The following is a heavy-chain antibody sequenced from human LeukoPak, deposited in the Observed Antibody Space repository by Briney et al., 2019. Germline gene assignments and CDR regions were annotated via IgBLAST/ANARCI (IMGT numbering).Heavy chain of an antibody. CDR3: ARGQYIHH. V-gene: IGHV3-30*02. D-gene: IGHD6-6*01. J-gene: IGHJ5*02. Sequence: LEWVAFIRYDGSNKYYADSVKGRFTISRDNSKNTLYLQMNSLRAEDTAVYYCARGQYIHHWGQGTLVTVSS. CDR2: IRYDGSNK.